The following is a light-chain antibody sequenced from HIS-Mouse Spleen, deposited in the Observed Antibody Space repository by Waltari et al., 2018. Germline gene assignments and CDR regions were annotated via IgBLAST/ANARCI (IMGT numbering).Light chain of an antibody. CDR1: SRAVGSYNL. CDR3: CSYAGSSTWV. J-gene: IGLJ3*02. V-gene: IGLV2-23*01. Sequence: QSALTQPASVSGSPGQSITISCTGTSRAVGSYNLFSWYQQPPGKAPKPMIYEGSKRPSGVSNRFSGSKSGNTASLTISGLQAEDEADYYCCSYAGSSTWVFGGGTKLTVL. CDR2: EGS.